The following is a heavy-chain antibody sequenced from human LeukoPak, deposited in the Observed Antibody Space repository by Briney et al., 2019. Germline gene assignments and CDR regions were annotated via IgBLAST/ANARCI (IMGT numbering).Heavy chain of an antibody. CDR3: TRGRAAGD. Sequence: ASVKVSCKASGYTFTNNDINWVRQATGQGIEWMGWVSPDSGDTGYAPNFRGRVTMTTDTSISTAYMELTSLTSEDTAIYYCTRGRAAGDWGQGTLVTVSS. CDR2: VSPDSGDT. D-gene: IGHD6-19*01. J-gene: IGHJ4*02. V-gene: IGHV1-8*01. CDR1: GYTFTNND.